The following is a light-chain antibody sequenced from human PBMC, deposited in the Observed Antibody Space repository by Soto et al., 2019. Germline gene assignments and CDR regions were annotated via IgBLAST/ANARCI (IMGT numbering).Light chain of an antibody. CDR3: SSYAARSMYV. Sequence: QSALTQPPSASGSPGQSVTFSCTGTSSDVGTYDYVSWYQQYPGKAPKLLIYGVTRRPSGVPDRFSGSKSGNTAALTVSGLQAEDEAYYYCSSYAARSMYVFGTGTKVTVL. CDR1: SSDVGTYDY. J-gene: IGLJ1*01. CDR2: GVT. V-gene: IGLV2-8*01.